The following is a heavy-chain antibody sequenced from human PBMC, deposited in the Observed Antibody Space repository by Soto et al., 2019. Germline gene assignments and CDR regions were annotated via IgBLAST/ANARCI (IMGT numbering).Heavy chain of an antibody. CDR3: ARKHYDSSGYYLDY. J-gene: IGHJ4*02. D-gene: IGHD3-22*01. V-gene: IGHV1-69*13. Sequence: SVKVSCKASGGTFSIYAISCVRQSPGQGLEWMGGIIPIFGTANYAQKFQGRVTITADESTSTAYMELSSLRSEDTAVYYCARKHYDSSGYYLDYWGQGTLVTVSS. CDR2: IIPIFGTA. CDR1: GGTFSIYA.